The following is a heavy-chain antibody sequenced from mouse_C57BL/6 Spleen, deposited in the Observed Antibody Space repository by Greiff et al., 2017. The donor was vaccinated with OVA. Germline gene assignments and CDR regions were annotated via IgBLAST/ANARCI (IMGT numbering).Heavy chain of an antibody. CDR2: IWTGGGT. Sequence: VKLVESGPGLVAPSQSLSITCTVSGFSLTSYAISWVRQPPGKGLEWLGVIWTGGGTNYNSALKSRLSISKDNSKSQVFLKMNSLQTDDTARYYCARYDYDEDYYAMDYWGQGTSVTVSS. CDR3: ARYDYDEDYYAMDY. D-gene: IGHD2-4*01. V-gene: IGHV2-9-1*01. J-gene: IGHJ4*01. CDR1: GFSLTSYA.